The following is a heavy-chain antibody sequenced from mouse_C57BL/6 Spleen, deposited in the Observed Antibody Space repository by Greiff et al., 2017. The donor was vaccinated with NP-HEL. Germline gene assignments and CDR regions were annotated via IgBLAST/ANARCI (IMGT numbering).Heavy chain of an antibody. Sequence: QVQLQQSGPELVKPGASVKISCKASGYAFSSSWMNWVKQRPGKGLEWIGRIYPGDGDTNYNGKFKGKATLTADKSSSTAYMQLSSLTSEDSAVYFCARDYYGNFDYWGQGTTLTVSS. D-gene: IGHD1-1*01. J-gene: IGHJ2*01. CDR3: ARDYYGNFDY. CDR2: IYPGDGDT. V-gene: IGHV1-82*01. CDR1: GYAFSSSW.